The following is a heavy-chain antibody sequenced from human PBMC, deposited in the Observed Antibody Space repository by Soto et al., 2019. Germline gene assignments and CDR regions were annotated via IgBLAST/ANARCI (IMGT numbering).Heavy chain of an antibody. V-gene: IGHV3-30*18. Sequence: QVQLVESGGGVVQPGRSLRLSCAASGFTFSSCGMHWVRQAPGKGLEWVAVISYDGSNKYYADSVKGRFTISRDNSKNTLYLQMNSLRAEDTAVYYCAKMSLAAAGDYWGQGTLVTVSS. D-gene: IGHD6-13*01. CDR2: ISYDGSNK. J-gene: IGHJ4*02. CDR1: GFTFSSCG. CDR3: AKMSLAAAGDY.